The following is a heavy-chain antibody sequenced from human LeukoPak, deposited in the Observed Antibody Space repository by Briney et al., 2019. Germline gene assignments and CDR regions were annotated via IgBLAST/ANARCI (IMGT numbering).Heavy chain of an antibody. CDR3: AGDRDGYNGFDY. V-gene: IGHV4-34*01. Sequence: SETLSLTCAVDGGSFSGYYWSWIRQPPGKGLEWIGEINHSGSTNYNPSLKSRVTISVDKSKNQFSLKLSSVTAADTAVYYCAGDRDGYNGFDYWGQGTLVTVSS. CDR2: INHSGST. CDR1: GGSFSGYY. D-gene: IGHD5-24*01. J-gene: IGHJ4*02.